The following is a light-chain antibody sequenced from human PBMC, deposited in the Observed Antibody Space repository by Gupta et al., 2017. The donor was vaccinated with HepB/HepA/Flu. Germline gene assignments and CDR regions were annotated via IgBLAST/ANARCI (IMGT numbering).Light chain of an antibody. J-gene: IGKJ3*01. CDR1: HSILNSSNNKNY. Sequence: DIVMTQSPDSLAVSLGERAPLNCKSSHSILNSSNNKNYLAWYQKKPGQPPKLLIYWASTRESGVPDRFSGSGSGTDFALTISSLQAEDVAVYYCQQYYSTPPTFGPGTKVDIK. CDR3: QQYYSTPPT. V-gene: IGKV4-1*01. CDR2: WAS.